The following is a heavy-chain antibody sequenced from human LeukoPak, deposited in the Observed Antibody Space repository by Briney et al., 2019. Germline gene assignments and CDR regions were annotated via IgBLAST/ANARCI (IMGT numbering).Heavy chain of an antibody. D-gene: IGHD3-22*01. Sequence: SETLSLTCTVSGDSISSYHWSWIRQPPGKGLEWIGYISYSGGPNYNPSHKSRVTISVDTSKNQFSLKLTSVTAADTAVYYCAREYYGSSGYYNDYWGQGTLVTVSS. J-gene: IGHJ4*02. CDR1: GDSISSYH. CDR3: AREYYGSSGYYNDY. CDR2: ISYSGGP. V-gene: IGHV4-59*01.